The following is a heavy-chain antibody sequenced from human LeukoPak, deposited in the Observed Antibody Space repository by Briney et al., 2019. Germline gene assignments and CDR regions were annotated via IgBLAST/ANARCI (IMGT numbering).Heavy chain of an antibody. V-gene: IGHV3-7*01. J-gene: IGHJ3*02. Sequence: GGSLRLSCAASGFTFSSYWMSWVRQAPGKGLEWVANIKQDGSEKYYVDSVKGRFTISRDNAKNSLYLQMNSLRAEDTAVYYCARKRYCSSTSQGPRNTGIAAAGTMDFNGAFDIWGQGTMVTVSS. CDR3: ARKRYCSSTSQGPRNTGIAAAGTMDFNGAFDI. D-gene: IGHD6-13*01. CDR2: IKQDGSEK. CDR1: GFTFSSYW.